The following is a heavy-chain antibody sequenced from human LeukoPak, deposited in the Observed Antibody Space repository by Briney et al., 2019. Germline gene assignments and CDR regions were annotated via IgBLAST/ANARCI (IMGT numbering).Heavy chain of an antibody. Sequence: PSETLSLTCTVSGGSISSYYWSWIRQPPGKGLEWIGYIYYSGSTNYNPSLKSRVTISVDTSKNQFSLKLSSVTPADTAVYYCARSGWGSGYSSLLDYWGQGTLVTVSS. V-gene: IGHV4-59*01. CDR1: GGSISSYY. CDR2: IYYSGST. CDR3: ARSGWGSGYSSLLDY. J-gene: IGHJ4*02. D-gene: IGHD3-22*01.